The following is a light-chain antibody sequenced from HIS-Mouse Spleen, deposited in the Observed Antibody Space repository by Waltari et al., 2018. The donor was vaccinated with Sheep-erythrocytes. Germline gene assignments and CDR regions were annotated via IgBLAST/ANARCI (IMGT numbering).Light chain of an antibody. CDR3: QSYDSSLSGYV. V-gene: IGLV2-11*01. J-gene: IGLJ1*01. Sequence: QSALTQPRSVSGSPGQSVTISCTGTSSDVGGYNYVSWYQQHPGKAPNLMIYDVSKRPSGVPDRFSGCKSGTSASLAITGLQAEDEDDYYCQSYDSSLSGYVFGTGTKVTVL. CDR2: DVS. CDR1: SSDVGGYNY.